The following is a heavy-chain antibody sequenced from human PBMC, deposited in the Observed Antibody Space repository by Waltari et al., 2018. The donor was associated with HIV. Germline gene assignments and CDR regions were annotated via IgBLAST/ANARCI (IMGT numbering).Heavy chain of an antibody. J-gene: IGHJ6*02. Sequence: EVQLVESGGGLIQPGGSLRLSCAASGFLVRTNQLNWVRQAPGKGLEWVSLMYFGGTTFYADSVKGRFTISRDTIKNTMYLQMDSLRAEDTAVYYCARDPVDGSGSYRMDVWGQGTTVTVSS. CDR2: MYFGGTT. D-gene: IGHD3-10*01. CDR3: ARDPVDGSGSYRMDV. CDR1: GFLVRTNQ. V-gene: IGHV3-53*01.